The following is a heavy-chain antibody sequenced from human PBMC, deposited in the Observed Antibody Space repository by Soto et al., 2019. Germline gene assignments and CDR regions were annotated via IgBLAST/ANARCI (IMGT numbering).Heavy chain of an antibody. CDR3: AHRRDYYDSGEFDY. D-gene: IGHD3-10*01. CDR2: IYWDDDK. Sequence: QITLKESGPTLVKPTQTLTLTCTFSGFSLSTSGVGVGWIRQPPGKALEWLALIYWDDDKRHSPSLKSSITTAKHTTKNQVVLTMTNMDPVATATYYCAHRRDYYDSGEFDYWGQGTLVTVSS. V-gene: IGHV2-5*02. J-gene: IGHJ4*02. CDR1: GFSLSTSGVG.